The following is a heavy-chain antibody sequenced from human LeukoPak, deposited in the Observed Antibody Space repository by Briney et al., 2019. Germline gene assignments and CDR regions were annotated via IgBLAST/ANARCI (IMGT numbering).Heavy chain of an antibody. CDR2: IYTSGNT. D-gene: IGHD2-15*01. V-gene: IGHV4-4*07. CDR1: GGSISSYY. CDR3: ARVDLRAAFFDY. Sequence: SETLSLTCTVSGGSISSYYWTWIRQPAGKGLEWIGRIYTSGNTGYNPSLKSRVTMSVDTSKNQFSLNLSSVTAADTAVYYCARVDLRAAFFDYWGQGALVTVSS. J-gene: IGHJ4*02.